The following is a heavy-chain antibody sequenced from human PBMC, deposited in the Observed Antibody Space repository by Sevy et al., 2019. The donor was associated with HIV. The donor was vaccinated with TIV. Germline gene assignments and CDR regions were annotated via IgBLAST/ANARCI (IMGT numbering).Heavy chain of an antibody. Sequence: SETLSLTCTVSGVSISNYYWAWIRQPPGKGLECVGFSGSTNHNPSLKSRVTTSVDTSKNHFSLKLSSVTVADTAIYYCAGGEPKQHQLDYFDYWGQGTLVTVSS. V-gene: IGHV4-59*01. J-gene: IGHJ4*02. CDR2: SGST. CDR3: AGGEPKQHQLDYFDY. CDR1: GVSISNYY. D-gene: IGHD6-13*01.